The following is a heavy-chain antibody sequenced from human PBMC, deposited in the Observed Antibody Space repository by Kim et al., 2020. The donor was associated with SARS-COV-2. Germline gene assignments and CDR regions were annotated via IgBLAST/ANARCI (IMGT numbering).Heavy chain of an antibody. J-gene: IGHJ3*02. CDR3: AKDLATGITGAFDI. Sequence: ADSVKGRFIISRDNSQNTLHLQMNSLGAEDTAVYYCAKDLATGITGAFDIWGQGTVVTVSS. D-gene: IGHD1-1*01. V-gene: IGHV3-23*01.